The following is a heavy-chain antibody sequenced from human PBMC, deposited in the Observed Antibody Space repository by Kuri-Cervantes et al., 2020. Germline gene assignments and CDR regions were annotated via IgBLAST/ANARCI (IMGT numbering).Heavy chain of an antibody. D-gene: IGHD6-19*01. J-gene: IGHJ4*02. Sequence: GGSLRLSCAASGFTFSSYWMSWVRQAPGQGLEWVANIKEDGSEKYYVDSVKGRFTISRDNAKNSLYLQMNSLRAEDTAVYYCARDTGAYGPIAVAGTWTFDYWGQGTLVTVSS. CDR1: GFTFSSYW. CDR3: ARDTGAYGPIAVAGTWTFDY. CDR2: IKEDGSEK. V-gene: IGHV3-7*01.